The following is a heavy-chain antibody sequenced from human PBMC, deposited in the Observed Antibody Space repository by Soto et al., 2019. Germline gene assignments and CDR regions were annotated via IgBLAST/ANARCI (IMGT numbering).Heavy chain of an antibody. J-gene: IGHJ2*01. Sequence: GGSLRLSCAASGFTFSSYGMHWVRQAPGKGLEWVAVISYDGSNKYYADSVKGRFTISRDNSKNTLYLQMNSLRAEDTAVYYCAKGRSKYFDLWGRGTLVTVSS. CDR2: ISYDGSNK. CDR3: AKGRSKYFDL. CDR1: GFTFSSYG. V-gene: IGHV3-30*18.